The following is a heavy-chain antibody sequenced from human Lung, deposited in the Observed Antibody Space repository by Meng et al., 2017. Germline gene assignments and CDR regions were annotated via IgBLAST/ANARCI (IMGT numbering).Heavy chain of an antibody. CDR1: GFTFSSYS. D-gene: IGHD2-15*01. CDR3: ARGRVVVSATPSDY. CDR2: ISSSPT. Sequence: EVQLVESGGGLVKPGGSLRLSCAASGFTFSSYSMNWVRQAPGKGLEWVSSISSSPTYADSVKGRFTIPRDNAENSLYLQMNSLRVEDTAVYFCARGRVVVSATPSDYWGQGTLVTVSS. J-gene: IGHJ4*02. V-gene: IGHV3-21*01.